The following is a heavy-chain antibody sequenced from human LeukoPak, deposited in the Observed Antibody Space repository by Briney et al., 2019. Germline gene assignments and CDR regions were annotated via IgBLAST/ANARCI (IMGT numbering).Heavy chain of an antibody. CDR3: AKAPVTSCRGAFCYPFDY. CDR2: MSSSDDGR. V-gene: IGHV3-23*01. J-gene: IGHJ4*02. D-gene: IGHD2-15*01. CDR1: GFTFFTFA. Sequence: PGRSLRLSCTTSGFTFFTFAVTWVRQAPGKGLEWVSAMSSSDDGRYYAASVRGRFTISRDTSRSTLYLQMNSLRAEDAAVYYCAKAPVTSCRGAFCYPFDYWGQGTLVTVSS.